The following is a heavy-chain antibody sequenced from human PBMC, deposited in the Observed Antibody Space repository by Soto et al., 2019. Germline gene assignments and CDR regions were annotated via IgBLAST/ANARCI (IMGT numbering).Heavy chain of an antibody. J-gene: IGHJ4*02. CDR3: GTVFEH. V-gene: IGHV3-74*01. Sequence: EVQLVESGGGSVQPGGSLGLACVASGITFTNYWMHWVRKVPGKGLVWVARVDSDGRGTSYADFVKGRFTISRDNAKNTLYLQMDSLRVEDTAMYYCGTVFEHWGQGIPVTVSS. CDR2: VDSDGRGT. CDR1: GITFTNYW.